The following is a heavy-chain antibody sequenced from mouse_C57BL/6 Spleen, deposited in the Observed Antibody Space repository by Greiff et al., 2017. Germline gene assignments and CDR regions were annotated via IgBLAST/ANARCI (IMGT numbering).Heavy chain of an antibody. J-gene: IGHJ3*01. CDR1: GYSITSGYD. CDR3: ARDDDYLAWFAY. D-gene: IGHD2-4*01. V-gene: IGHV3-1*01. CDR2: ISYSGST. Sequence: VQLQQSGPGMVKPSQSLSLTCTVTGYSITSGYDWHWIRHFPGNKLEWMGYISYSGSTNYNPSLKSRISITHDTSKNHFFLKLNSVTTEDTATYYCARDDDYLAWFAYWGQGTLVTVSA.